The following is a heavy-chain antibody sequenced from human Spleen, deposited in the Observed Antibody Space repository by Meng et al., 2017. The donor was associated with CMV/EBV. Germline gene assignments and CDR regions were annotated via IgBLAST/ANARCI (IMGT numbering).Heavy chain of an antibody. Sequence: CTVSGGSVTSEDEDWSWIRQPPGKGLEWIGFINHSGRTHYNPALRSRVTISVDASKNQFSLKLTSMTAADTAMYYCARNVESYLDSWGQGTLVTVSS. V-gene: IGHV4-30-4*08. D-gene: IGHD3-10*02. J-gene: IGHJ4*02. CDR2: INHSGRT. CDR3: ARNVESYLDS. CDR1: GGSVTSEDED.